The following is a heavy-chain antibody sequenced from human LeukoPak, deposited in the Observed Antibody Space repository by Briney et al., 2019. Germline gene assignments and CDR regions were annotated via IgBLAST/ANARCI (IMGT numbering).Heavy chain of an antibody. CDR3: ARPLLEWSIPYYMDV. Sequence: TGRSLRLSCAASGFTFSSYAMHWVRQAPGKGLEWVAVISYDGSNKYYADSVKGRFTISRDNSKNTLYLQMNSLRAEDTAVYYCARPLLEWSIPYYMDVWGKGTTVTVSS. J-gene: IGHJ6*03. D-gene: IGHD3-3*01. V-gene: IGHV3-30-3*01. CDR1: GFTFSSYA. CDR2: ISYDGSNK.